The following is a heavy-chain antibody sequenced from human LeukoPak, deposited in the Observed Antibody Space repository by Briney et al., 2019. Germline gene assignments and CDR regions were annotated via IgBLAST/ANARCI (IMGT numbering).Heavy chain of an antibody. CDR3: ARLWDSSSSLDY. Sequence: SETLSLTCTVSGGSISSYYWTWIRHPPGKGLGLEWIGYIYYSGGTNYNPSLKSRVTISIDSSKNQVSLKLSSVPAADTAVYYCARLWDSSSSLDYWGQGTLVTVSS. V-gene: IGHV4-59*08. J-gene: IGHJ4*02. D-gene: IGHD6-6*01. CDR1: GGSISSYY. CDR2: IYYSGGT.